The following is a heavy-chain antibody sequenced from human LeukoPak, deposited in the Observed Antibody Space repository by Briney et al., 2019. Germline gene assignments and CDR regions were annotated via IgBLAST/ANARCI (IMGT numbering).Heavy chain of an antibody. CDR3: ARTSIAATVYYFDY. CDR1: GGSFSGYY. V-gene: IGHV4-34*01. J-gene: IGHJ4*02. CDR2: INHSGST. D-gene: IGHD6-13*01. Sequence: PSETLSLTCAVYGGSFSGYYWSWIRQPPGKGLEWIGEINHSGSTNYNPSLKSRVTISVDTSKNQFSLKLSSVTAADTALYYCARTSIAATVYYFDYWGQGTLVTVSS.